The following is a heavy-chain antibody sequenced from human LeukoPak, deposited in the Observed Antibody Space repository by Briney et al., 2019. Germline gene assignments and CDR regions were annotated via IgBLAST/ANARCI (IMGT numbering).Heavy chain of an antibody. CDR2: ISGSVGST. J-gene: IGHJ1*01. Sequence: PGGSLRLSCAASGFTLSSYAMSWVRQALGKGLEWGSAISGSVGSTYYAHSVKGRFTISRDNSKNTLYLQMNSLRAEDTAVYYCATERITIFGVANGGHEYFQHWGQGTLVTVSS. CDR1: GFTLSSYA. CDR3: ATERITIFGVANGGHEYFQH. V-gene: IGHV3-23*01. D-gene: IGHD3-3*01.